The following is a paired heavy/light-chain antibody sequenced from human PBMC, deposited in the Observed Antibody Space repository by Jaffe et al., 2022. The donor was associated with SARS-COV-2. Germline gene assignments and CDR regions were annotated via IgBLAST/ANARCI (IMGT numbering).Heavy chain of an antibody. V-gene: IGHV3-15*01. J-gene: IGHJ4*02. CDR2: IKSKTDGGTS. D-gene: IGHD3-16*01. CDR1: GFTFNNPW. CDR3: TTDYEGGPQY. Sequence: EVQLVESGGGLVKPGGSLRLSCAGFGFTFNNPWMSWVRQAPGKGLEWVGRIKSKTDGGTSDYAAPVKGRFTISRDDSKNMLYLQMNSLKTEDTALYYCTTDYEGGPQYWGQGTEVTVSS.
Light chain of an antibody. CDR1: QSLVYSDGNTY. CDR2: KVS. V-gene: IGKV2-30*01. J-gene: IGKJ2*01. Sequence: DVVLTQSPLSLPVTLGQPASISCRSSQSLVYSDGNTYLSWFQQRPGQSPRRLIYKVSNRDSGVPDRFSGSGSGTDFTLKISRVEAEDVGVYYCMQATHWHTFGQGTILEIK. CDR3: MQATHWHT.